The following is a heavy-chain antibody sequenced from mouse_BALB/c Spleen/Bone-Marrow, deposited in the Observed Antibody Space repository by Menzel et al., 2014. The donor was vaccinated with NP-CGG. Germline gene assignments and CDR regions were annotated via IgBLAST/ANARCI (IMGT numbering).Heavy chain of an antibody. CDR2: IHYSGTT. D-gene: IGHD2-10*02. CDR3: ARSLDEGYAMDY. J-gene: IGHJ4*01. CDR1: GYSITSGYS. V-gene: IGHV3-1*02. Sequence: EVMLVESGPDLVKPSQSLSLTCTVTGYSITSGYSWHWTRQFPGDKLEWMGYIHYSGTTNYNPSLKSRVSITRDTSKNQFFLQLNSVTTEDTATYYCARSLDEGYAMDYWGQGTSVTVSS.